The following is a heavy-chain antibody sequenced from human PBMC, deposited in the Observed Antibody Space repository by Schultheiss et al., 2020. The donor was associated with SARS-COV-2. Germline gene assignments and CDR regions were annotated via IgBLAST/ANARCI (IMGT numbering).Heavy chain of an antibody. J-gene: IGHJ2*01. V-gene: IGHV5-10-1*01. Sequence: GESLKISCKGSGYSFTSYWISWVRQMPGKGLEWMGRIDPSDSYTNYSPSFQGHVTISADKSISTAYLQWSSLKASDTAMYYCARLGVFWSGYYAWYFDLWGRGTLVTVSS. CDR1: GYSFTSYW. D-gene: IGHD3-3*01. CDR3: ARLGVFWSGYYAWYFDL. CDR2: IDPSDSYT.